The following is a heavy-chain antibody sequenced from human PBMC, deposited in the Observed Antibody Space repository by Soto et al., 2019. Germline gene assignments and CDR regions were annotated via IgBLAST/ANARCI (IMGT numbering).Heavy chain of an antibody. D-gene: IGHD1-26*01. Sequence: EVQLVESGGGLVQPGGSLRLSCVASGFTFTNYWMSWVRQAPGKGLEWVANIKQDGSEKYYVDSVKGRFTISRDNAKNSLSLQMNSLRAEDTAVYYGARPLTAGWELLINVYWGQGTLVTVSS. CDR2: IKQDGSEK. J-gene: IGHJ4*02. CDR3: ARPLTAGWELLINVY. V-gene: IGHV3-7*01. CDR1: GFTFTNYW.